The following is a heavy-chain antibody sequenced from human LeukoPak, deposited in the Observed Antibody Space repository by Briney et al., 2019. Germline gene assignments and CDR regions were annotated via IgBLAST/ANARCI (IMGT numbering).Heavy chain of an antibody. Sequence: GGSLRLSCAASGFSFNTYGMHWVRQAPGKGLEWVAYIRYDGSTKYYADSVRGRFTISRDNSKNTLYLEMNSLRAEDTAVFYCAKKGGNYDYFDYWGQGNPFSVSS. CDR2: IRYDGSTK. CDR3: AKKGGNYDYFDY. V-gene: IGHV3-30*02. CDR1: GFSFNTYG. J-gene: IGHJ4*02. D-gene: IGHD3-3*01.